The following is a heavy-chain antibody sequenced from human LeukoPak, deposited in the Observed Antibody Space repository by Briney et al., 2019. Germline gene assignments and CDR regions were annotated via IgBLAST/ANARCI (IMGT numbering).Heavy chain of an antibody. CDR1: GFTFPNFA. D-gene: IGHD2-21*01. Sequence: GGSLRLSCEASGFTFPNFAMTWVRQAPGKGLEWVSGISAGFSTYYADSVRGRFTISRDNSKNTLYLQMYSLRADDTAVYYCAKDSHITRGYWGQGILVTVSS. V-gene: IGHV3-23*01. CDR2: ISAGFST. CDR3: AKDSHITRGY. J-gene: IGHJ4*02.